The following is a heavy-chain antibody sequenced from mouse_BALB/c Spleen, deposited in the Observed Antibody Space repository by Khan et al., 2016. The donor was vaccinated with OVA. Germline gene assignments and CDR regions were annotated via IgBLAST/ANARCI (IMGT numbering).Heavy chain of an antibody. CDR1: GYSFTTYW. Sequence: QVQLQQSGAELAKPGASVKMSCKTSGYSFTTYWMHWIKQSPGQGLEWIGYINPSTDYTEYNQKFKDKATLTADESSSTSFMQLSSLTYEDSAVFYWRRRGLYGIFPYWGQGTLVTVSA. D-gene: IGHD2-1*01. CDR2: INPSTDYT. J-gene: IGHJ3*01. CDR3: RRRGLYGIFPY. V-gene: IGHV1-7*01.